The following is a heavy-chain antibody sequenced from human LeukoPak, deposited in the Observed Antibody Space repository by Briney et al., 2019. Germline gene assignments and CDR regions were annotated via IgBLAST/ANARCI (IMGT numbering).Heavy chain of an antibody. V-gene: IGHV4-34*01. D-gene: IGHD3-22*01. Sequence: SETLSLTCAVYGGSFSGYYWSWIRQPPGKGLEWIGGINHSGSTNYNPSLKSRVTISVDTSKNQFSLKLSSVTAADTAVYYCARDNTYRMRPPMIVVANWFDPWGQGTLVTVSS. CDR1: GGSFSGYY. CDR3: ARDNTYRMRPPMIVVANWFDP. J-gene: IGHJ5*02. CDR2: INHSGST.